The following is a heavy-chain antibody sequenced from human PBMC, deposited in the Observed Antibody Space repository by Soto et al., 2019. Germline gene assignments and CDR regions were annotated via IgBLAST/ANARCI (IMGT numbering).Heavy chain of an antibody. CDR3: AISMIRSGWYQVLGGFDY. D-gene: IGHD6-19*01. J-gene: IGHJ4*02. V-gene: IGHV3-33*01. Sequence: QVQLVESGGGVVQPGRSLRLSCAASGFTFSSYGMHWVRQAPGKGLEWVAVIWYDGSNKYYADSVKGRFTISRDNSKNTLYLQIDSLRAEDTAVYYWAISMIRSGWYQVLGGFDYWGQGTLVTVSS. CDR2: IWYDGSNK. CDR1: GFTFSSYG.